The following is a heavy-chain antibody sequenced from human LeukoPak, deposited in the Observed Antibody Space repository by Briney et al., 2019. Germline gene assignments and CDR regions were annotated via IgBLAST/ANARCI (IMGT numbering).Heavy chain of an antibody. CDR2: IKQDGSEK. CDR3: ARGKGLDV. V-gene: IGHV3-7*01. J-gene: IGHJ6*02. CDR1: GFTSSSYW. Sequence: GGSLRLSCAASGFTSSSYWMSWVRQAPEKGLEWVANIKQDGSEKYYVDSVKGRFTISRDNAKNSLYLQVNSLRAEDTAVYYCARGKGLDVWGQGTTVTVSS.